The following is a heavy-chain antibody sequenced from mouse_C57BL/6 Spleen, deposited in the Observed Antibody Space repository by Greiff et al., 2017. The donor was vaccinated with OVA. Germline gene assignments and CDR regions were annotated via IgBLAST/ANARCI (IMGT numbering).Heavy chain of an antibody. CDR1: GYSFTDYE. J-gene: IGHJ1*03. V-gene: IGHV1-15*01. D-gene: IGHD1-1*01. CDR3: TRIKKVGAGYYDV. CDR2: IDPETGGT. Sequence: QVQLQQSGAELVRPGASVTLSCKASGYSFTDYEMHWVKQTPVHGLEWIGAIDPETGGTAYNQKFKGKAILTADKSSSAAYKKLRSLTSEDSAVSYGTRIKKVGAGYYDVWKTGTTVTVSS.